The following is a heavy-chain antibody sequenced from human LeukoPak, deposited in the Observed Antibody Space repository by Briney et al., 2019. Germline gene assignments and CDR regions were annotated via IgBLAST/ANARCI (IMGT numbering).Heavy chain of an antibody. D-gene: IGHD6-19*01. Sequence: ASVKVSCKAPGYTFSDYYVHWVRQAPGQGLEWMGWINPNSGGTNYAQKFQGRVTLTRDTSISTAYMELSRLRSDDTAVYYCARFSERVAMAGTLEYWGQGTLVTVSS. CDR3: ARFSERVAMAGTLEY. V-gene: IGHV1-2*02. J-gene: IGHJ4*02. CDR2: INPNSGGT. CDR1: GYTFSDYY.